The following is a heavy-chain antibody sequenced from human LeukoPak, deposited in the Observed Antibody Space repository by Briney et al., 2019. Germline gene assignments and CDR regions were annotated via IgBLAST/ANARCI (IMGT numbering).Heavy chain of an antibody. Sequence: GGSLRLSCAASGFTFTHSWMSWVRQAPGKGLELVANIKQDGSEKYYVHSVEGRFTISRDNTKNSLSLQMNSLRGEDTAVYYCVRALGSSSADSWGQGTLVTVSS. D-gene: IGHD6-6*01. J-gene: IGHJ4*02. CDR1: GFTFTHSW. CDR2: IKQDGSEK. CDR3: VRALGSSSADS. V-gene: IGHV3-7*01.